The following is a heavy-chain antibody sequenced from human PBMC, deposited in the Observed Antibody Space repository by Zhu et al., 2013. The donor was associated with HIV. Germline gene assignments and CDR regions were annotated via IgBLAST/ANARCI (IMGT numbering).Heavy chain of an antibody. CDR2: LLIGSDNT. Sequence: QMQLVQSGPEVKMPGTSVKVSCKASGFTFAKSGVQWVRQARGQRLEWIGGLLIGSDNTRNAQKFQERVTLTLNMSTNTAYMELSTLTFEDTAVYYCASRGPYSSRRTRYGMDVWGQGATVIVSS. J-gene: IGHJ6*02. V-gene: IGHV1-58*01. D-gene: IGHD3-22*01. CDR3: ASRGPYSSRRTRYGMDV. CDR1: GFTFAKSG.